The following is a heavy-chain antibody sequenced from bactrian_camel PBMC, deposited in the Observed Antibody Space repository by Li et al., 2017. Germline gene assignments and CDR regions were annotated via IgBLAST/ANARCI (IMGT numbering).Heavy chain of an antibody. CDR2: IRDGGATT. D-gene: IGHD1*01. J-gene: IGHJ4*01. CDR1: GYTYSSHC. V-gene: IGHV3S40*01. Sequence: DVQLVESGGGSVQAGGSLRLSCAASGYTYSSHCMGWFRQTPGKGREGVASIRDGGATTNYASSVKGRFTISQDYTQNAVYLQMNNLEREDSAMYYCAADYFPFGSCVAWGIYTARYQGQGTQVTVS.